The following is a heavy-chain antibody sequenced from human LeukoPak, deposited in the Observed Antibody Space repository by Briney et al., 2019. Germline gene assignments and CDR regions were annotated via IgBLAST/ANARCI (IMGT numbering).Heavy chain of an antibody. CDR1: GFSFNTYW. CDR2: ILYDGRNK. V-gene: IGHV3-30*18. D-gene: IGHD2-15*01. Sequence: GGSLRLSCAVSGFSFNTYWMTWVRQAPGKGLEWVAVILYDGRNKYYGDSVEGRFTISRDNSKNTVYLEMNSLRAEDTAVYYCAKGLMKTGYCSGASCYGRTDWGQGTLVTVSS. J-gene: IGHJ4*02. CDR3: AKGLMKTGYCSGASCYGRTD.